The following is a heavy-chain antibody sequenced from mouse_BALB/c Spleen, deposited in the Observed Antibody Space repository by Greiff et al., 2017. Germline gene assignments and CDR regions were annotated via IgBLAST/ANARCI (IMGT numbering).Heavy chain of an antibody. Sequence: EVQLQQSGAELVKPGASVKLSCTASGFNIKDTYMHWVKQRPEQGLEWIGRIDPANGNTKYDPKFQGKATITADTSSNTAYLQLSSLTSEDTAVYYCARVTTVVAPAYWGQGTLVTVSA. J-gene: IGHJ3*01. V-gene: IGHV14-3*02. CDR1: GFNIKDTY. D-gene: IGHD1-1*01. CDR3: ARVTTVVAPAY. CDR2: IDPANGNT.